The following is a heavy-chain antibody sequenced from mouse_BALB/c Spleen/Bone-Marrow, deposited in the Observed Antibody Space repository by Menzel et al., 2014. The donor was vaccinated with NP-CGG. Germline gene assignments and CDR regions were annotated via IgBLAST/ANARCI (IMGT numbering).Heavy chain of an antibody. D-gene: IGHD2-2*01. V-gene: IGHV5-15*02. CDR2: ISNLAYSI. CDR3: TRDRGYDGGYYFDY. CDR1: GFNISDYG. J-gene: IGHJ2*01. Sequence: DVKLVESGGGVVQPGGSRKLSCAASGFNISDYGMAWVRLAPGKGPEWVAFISNLAYSIYYADTVTGRFTISRENAKNTLYLEMSSLRFEDTAMYYCTRDRGYDGGYYFDYWGQGTTLTVSS.